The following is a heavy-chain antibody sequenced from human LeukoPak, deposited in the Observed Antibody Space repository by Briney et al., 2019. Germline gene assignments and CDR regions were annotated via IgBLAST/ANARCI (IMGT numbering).Heavy chain of an antibody. Sequence: GGSLRLSCAASGFTFSDYGMHWVRQAPGKGLEWVAVIWYDGSNKYYADSVKGRFTISRDNSKNTLYLQMNSLRAEDTAVYYCARGQDCSGGSCYYYYGMDVWGQGTTVTVSS. CDR3: ARGQDCSGGSCYYYYGMDV. V-gene: IGHV3-33*01. CDR2: IWYDGSNK. D-gene: IGHD2-15*01. CDR1: GFTFSDYG. J-gene: IGHJ6*02.